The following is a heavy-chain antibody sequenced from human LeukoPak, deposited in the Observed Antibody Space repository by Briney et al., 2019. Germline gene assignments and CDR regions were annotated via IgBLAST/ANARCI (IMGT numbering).Heavy chain of an antibody. CDR2: IWYDGSNK. D-gene: IGHD5-18*01. V-gene: IGHV3-33*01. Sequence: GGSLRLSCAASGFTFSSYGMHWVRQAPGKGLEWVAVIWYDGSNKYYADSVKGRFTISRDNSKNTLYLQMNSLRAEDTAVYYCARGGLGYSYGHDAFDIWGQGTMVTVSS. J-gene: IGHJ3*02. CDR3: ARGGLGYSYGHDAFDI. CDR1: GFTFSSYG.